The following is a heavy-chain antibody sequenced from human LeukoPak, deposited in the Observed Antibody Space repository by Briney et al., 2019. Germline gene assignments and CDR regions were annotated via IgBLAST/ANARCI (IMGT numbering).Heavy chain of an antibody. J-gene: IGHJ4*02. Sequence: GGSLRLSCAASGFTVSNNSMSWVRQAPRKGLEWVSVIYSGGSTYYADSVKGRFTISRDNYKNTLYLQMNSLRAEDTAVYYCARIYSGSYSDYWGQGTLVTVSS. D-gene: IGHD1-26*01. CDR1: GFTVSNNS. CDR2: IYSGGST. V-gene: IGHV3-53*01. CDR3: ARIYSGSYSDY.